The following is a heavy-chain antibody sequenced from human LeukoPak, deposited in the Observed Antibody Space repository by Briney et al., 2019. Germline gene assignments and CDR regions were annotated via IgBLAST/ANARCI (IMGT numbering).Heavy chain of an antibody. CDR2: INHRGST. V-gene: IGHV4-34*01. J-gene: IGHJ4*02. Sequence: SETLSLTCAVYGGSFSDYYWSWIRQPPGKGREWMGQINHRGSTNYNPSLKSRVTISLDTSKNQFPLKRTSVTAADTAGYYYARWSLARGGIFDYCGQGTLVTVSS. CDR1: GGSFSDYY. D-gene: IGHD3-16*01. CDR3: ARWSLARGGIFDY.